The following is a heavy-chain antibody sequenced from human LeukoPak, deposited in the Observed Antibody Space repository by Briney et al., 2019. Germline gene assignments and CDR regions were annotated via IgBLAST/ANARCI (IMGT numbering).Heavy chain of an antibody. J-gene: IGHJ4*02. CDR1: GVSISSYY. CDR2: IYTSGDT. D-gene: IGHD3-22*01. V-gene: IGHV4-4*07. CDR3: VRISETYYYDSSGLDFDY. Sequence: SETLSLTCTVSGVSISSYYWSWIRQPAGKGLEWIGRIYTSGDTNYNPSLKSRVTLSVDTSKNQFSLKLYSVTAADTAMYYCVRISETYYYDSSGLDFDYWGQGTLVTVSS.